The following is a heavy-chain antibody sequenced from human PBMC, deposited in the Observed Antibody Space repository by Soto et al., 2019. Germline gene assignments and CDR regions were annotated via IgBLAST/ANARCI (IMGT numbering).Heavy chain of an antibody. CDR1: GFTFSDYY. J-gene: IGHJ4*02. Sequence: GGSLRLSCAASGFTFSDYYMSWIRQAPGKGLEWVSYISSSSYTNYADSVKGRFTISRDNAKNSLYLQMNSLRAEDTAVYYCASQGLAVAGTDDYWGQGTLVTVSS. CDR3: ASQGLAVAGTDDY. D-gene: IGHD6-19*01. V-gene: IGHV3-11*06. CDR2: ISSSSYT.